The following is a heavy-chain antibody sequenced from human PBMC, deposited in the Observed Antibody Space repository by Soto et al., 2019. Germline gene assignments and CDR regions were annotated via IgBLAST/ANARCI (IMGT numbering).Heavy chain of an antibody. Sequence: QITLKESGPTLVKPTQTLTLTCTFSGFSLTTRGVGLGWIRQPPGKALECLALIYWDDDKRYSPSLQSRLSITKDTSKNQVGLTKTNVDPVDTATYYCAHIPNYYQYDWFDPWGQGTLVSVSS. CDR2: IYWDDDK. CDR3: AHIPNYYQYDWFDP. D-gene: IGHD3-16*01. CDR1: GFSLTTRGVG. V-gene: IGHV2-5*02. J-gene: IGHJ5*02.